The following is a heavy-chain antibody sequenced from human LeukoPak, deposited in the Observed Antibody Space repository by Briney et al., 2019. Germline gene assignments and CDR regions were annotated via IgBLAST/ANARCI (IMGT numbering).Heavy chain of an antibody. Sequence: GASVKVSCKASGGTFSSYAISWVRQAPGQGLEWMGGIIPIFGTANYAQKFQGRVTITTDESTSTAYMELSSLRSEDTAVYYCCHYYDSSGYYPQCNWFDPWGQGTLVTVSS. CDR3: CHYYDSSGYYPQCNWFDP. CDR2: IIPIFGTA. CDR1: GGTFSSYA. D-gene: IGHD3-22*01. V-gene: IGHV1-69*05. J-gene: IGHJ5*02.